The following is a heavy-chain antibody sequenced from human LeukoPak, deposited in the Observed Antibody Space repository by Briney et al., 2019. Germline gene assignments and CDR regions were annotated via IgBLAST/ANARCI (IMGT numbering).Heavy chain of an antibody. Sequence: MSSETLSLTCAVYGGSFSGYYWSWIRQPPGKGLEWIGEINHSGSTSYNPSLKSRVTISVDTSKNQFSLKLSSVTAADTAVYYCARAGSWAENDYWGQGTQVTVSS. CDR1: GGSFSGYY. J-gene: IGHJ4*02. CDR3: ARAGSWAENDY. CDR2: INHSGST. V-gene: IGHV4-34*01. D-gene: IGHD6-13*01.